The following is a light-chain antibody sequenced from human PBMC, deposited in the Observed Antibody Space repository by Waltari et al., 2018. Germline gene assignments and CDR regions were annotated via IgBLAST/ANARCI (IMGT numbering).Light chain of an antibody. CDR3: QQYDNLP. V-gene: IGKV1-33*01. CDR2: DAS. CDR1: QDISNY. Sequence: DIQMTQSPSSLSASVGDRVTITCQASQDISNYLNWYQQKPGKAPKLLIYDASNLETGVPSRFSGSGSETDFTFTSSRLQPEDIATYYCQQYDNLPFGPGTKVDIK. J-gene: IGKJ3*01.